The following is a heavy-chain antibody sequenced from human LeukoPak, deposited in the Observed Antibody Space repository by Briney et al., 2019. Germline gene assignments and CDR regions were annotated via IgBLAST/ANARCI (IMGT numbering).Heavy chain of an antibody. CDR1: GYTFTGHY. CDR3: ARDRCTYGVCSGWFDP. J-gene: IGHJ5*02. D-gene: IGHD2-8*01. Sequence: ASVKVSCKASGYTFTGHYIHWVRQAPGQGPEWMGLINPNSGGTKYTQKFQGRVTMTRDTSISTAYMELSRLRSDDTAVYYCARDRCTYGVCSGWFDPWGQGTLVIVSS. V-gene: IGHV1-2*02. CDR2: INPNSGGT.